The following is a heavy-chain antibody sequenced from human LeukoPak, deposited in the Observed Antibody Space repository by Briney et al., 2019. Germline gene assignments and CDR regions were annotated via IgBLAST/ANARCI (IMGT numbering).Heavy chain of an antibody. J-gene: IGHJ5*02. CDR3: ARDHIDDSSTSAPGTDGFDP. D-gene: IGHD6-13*01. V-gene: IGHV1-2*02. CDR2: INHYSGVT. CDR1: GYTFIGHY. Sequence: SLKVSCKASGYTFIGHYIHWMRQAPGQGLEWVGWINHYSGVTNYADNFQGRVTLTRDTSSSTAYMELTSLRSDDTAVYYCARDHIDDSSTSAPGTDGFDPWGQGTLVTVSS.